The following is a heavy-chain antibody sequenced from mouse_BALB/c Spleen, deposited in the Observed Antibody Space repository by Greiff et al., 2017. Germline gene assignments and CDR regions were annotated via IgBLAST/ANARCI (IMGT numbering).Heavy chain of an antibody. CDR2: ISDGGSYT. D-gene: IGHD2-1*01. V-gene: IGHV5-4*02. CDR3: ARGNGNYVDY. Sequence: DVKLVESGGGLVKPGGSLKLSCAASGFTFSDYYMYWVRQTPEKRLEWVATISDGGSYTYYPDSVKGRFTISRDNAKNNLYLQMSSLKSEDTAMYYCARGNGNYVDYWGQGTTLTVSS. J-gene: IGHJ2*01. CDR1: GFTFSDYY.